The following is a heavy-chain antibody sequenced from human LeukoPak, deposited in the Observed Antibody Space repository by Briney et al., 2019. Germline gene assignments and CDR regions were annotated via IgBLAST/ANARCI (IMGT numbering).Heavy chain of an antibody. V-gene: IGHV3-23*01. CDR3: ARESRQWLVLGGVDY. CDR2: VSGGGSST. CDR1: EFTFTNYA. J-gene: IGHJ4*02. D-gene: IGHD6-19*01. Sequence: GGSLRLSCAASEFTFTNYAMTWVRQAPGKGLEWVSTVSGGGSSTFYADSVRGRFTISRDNSKNTLHLQMNNLRAEDTAVYYCARESRQWLVLGGVDYWGQGTLVTVSS.